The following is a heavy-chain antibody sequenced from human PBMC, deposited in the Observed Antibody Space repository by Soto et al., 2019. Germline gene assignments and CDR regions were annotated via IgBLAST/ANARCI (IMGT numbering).Heavy chain of an antibody. D-gene: IGHD6-6*01. J-gene: IGHJ4*02. CDR3: ARLVSDYVSSAYFFDY. Sequence: GESLKISCKGSGYTFTNYWIGWVRQMPGKGLEWMGIIYPGDSDTRYSPSFQGQVTISADKSIRSAYLQWSSLKASNTAIYYCARLVSDYVSSAYFFDYWGQGTLVTVSS. V-gene: IGHV5-51*01. CDR1: GYTFTNYW. CDR2: IYPGDSDT.